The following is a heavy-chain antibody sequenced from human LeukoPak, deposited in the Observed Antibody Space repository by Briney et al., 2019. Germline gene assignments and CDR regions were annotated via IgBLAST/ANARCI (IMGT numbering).Heavy chain of an antibody. CDR2: IYYSGST. J-gene: IGHJ4*02. CDR3: ARVFSYSSSWSFDY. Sequence: SETLSLTCTVSGGSITPYYWSWIRQPPGKGLEWIGYIYYSGSTNYNPSLKSRVTISVDTSKNQVSLKLSSVTAADTAVYFCARVFSYSSSWSFDYWGLGTLVTVSA. V-gene: IGHV4-59*01. CDR1: GGSITPYY. D-gene: IGHD6-13*01.